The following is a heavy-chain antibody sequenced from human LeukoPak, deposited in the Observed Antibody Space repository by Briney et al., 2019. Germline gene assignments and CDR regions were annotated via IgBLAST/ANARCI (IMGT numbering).Heavy chain of an antibody. CDR3: AREDAKSLDY. J-gene: IGHJ4*02. V-gene: IGHV3-21*01. CDR2: INPSGGHV. Sequence: PGGSLRLSCAASGFTFSTYPMNWVRQAPGKGLEWVSSINPSGGHVSHADSLKGRFTISRDNAKNSLYLQMNGLRAEDTAVYYCAREDAKSLDYWGQGTLVTVSS. CDR1: GFTFSTYP. D-gene: IGHD2-8*01.